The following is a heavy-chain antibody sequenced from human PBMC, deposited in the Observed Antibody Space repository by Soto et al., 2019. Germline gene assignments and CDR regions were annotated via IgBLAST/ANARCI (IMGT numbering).Heavy chain of an antibody. D-gene: IGHD6-19*01. CDR2: SRNKANGYTT. CDR3: CRGLAVAPGVFDI. CDR1: GFTFTDHY. J-gene: IGHJ3*02. Sequence: EVQLVESGGDLVQPGGSLRLSCAASGFTFTDHYMDWVRQAPGKGLEWVARSRNKANGYTTEYAASVKGRFTISRDDSKNSLFLQMNSLETEDTALYYCCRGLAVAPGVFDIWGQGTMVTVSS. V-gene: IGHV3-72*01.